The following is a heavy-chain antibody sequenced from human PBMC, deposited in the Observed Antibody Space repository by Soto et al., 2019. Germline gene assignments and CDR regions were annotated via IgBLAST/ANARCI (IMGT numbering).Heavy chain of an antibody. D-gene: IGHD6-13*01. V-gene: IGHV4-59*08. Sequence: SETLSLTCTVSGGSISSYYWTWIRQPPGKGREWIGYIYYSGSTNYNPSLKSRVTISVATSKTQFSLKLSSVTAADTAVYDCARLYGYYHYMDVWGKGTRVTVSS. J-gene: IGHJ6*03. CDR3: ARLYGYYHYMDV. CDR2: IYYSGST. CDR1: GGSISSYY.